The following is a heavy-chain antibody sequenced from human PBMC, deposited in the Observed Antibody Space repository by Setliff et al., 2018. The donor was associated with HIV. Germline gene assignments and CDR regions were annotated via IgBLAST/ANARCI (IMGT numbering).Heavy chain of an antibody. CDR3: ARESRDIVATSPLDY. D-gene: IGHD5-12*01. J-gene: IGHJ4*02. CDR2: IAPIFGTA. CDR1: GGTFSSYA. Sequence: SVKVSCKAFGGTFSSYAISWVRLAPGQGLEWMGGIAPIFGTAKYAQKFQGRVTITADESTSTAYMELSRLISDDTAVYYCARESRDIVATSPLDYWGRGTLVTVSS. V-gene: IGHV1-69*13.